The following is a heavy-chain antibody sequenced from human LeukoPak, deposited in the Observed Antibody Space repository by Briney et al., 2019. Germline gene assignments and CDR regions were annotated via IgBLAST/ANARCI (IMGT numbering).Heavy chain of an antibody. V-gene: IGHV4-61*03. CDR3: ARGGCSGGSCHGWFDP. J-gene: IGHJ5*02. CDR2: IHYSGST. D-gene: IGHD2-15*01. Sequence: PSETLSLTCTVSGVSVSSGSYYWSWIRQPPGKGLEWIVYIHYSGSTNYNPSLKSRVTISVDTSKNHFSLKLSSVTAADAAVYYCARGGCSGGSCHGWFDPWGQGTLVTVSS. CDR1: GVSVSSGSYY.